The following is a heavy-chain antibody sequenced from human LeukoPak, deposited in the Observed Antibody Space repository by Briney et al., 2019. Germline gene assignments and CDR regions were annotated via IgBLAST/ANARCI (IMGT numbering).Heavy chain of an antibody. D-gene: IGHD5-24*01. CDR1: GFTFSSYA. V-gene: IGHV3-23*01. CDR2: ISGSGGST. CDR3: AKDLGDGYNPFDY. Sequence: GGSLRLSWAASGFTFSSYAMSWVRQAPGKGLEWVSAISGSGGSTYYADSVKGRFTISRDNSKNTLYLQMNSLRAEDTAVYYCAKDLGDGYNPFDYWGQGTLVTVSS. J-gene: IGHJ4*02.